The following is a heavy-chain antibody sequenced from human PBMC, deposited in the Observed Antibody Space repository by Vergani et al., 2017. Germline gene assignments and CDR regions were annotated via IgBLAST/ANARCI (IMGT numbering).Heavy chain of an antibody. CDR1: GFTFSSYE. CDR2: ISSSGSTI. Sequence: EVQLVESGGGLVQPGGSLRLSCAASGFTFSSYEMNWVRQAPGKGLEWVSYISSSGSTIYYADSVKGRFTISRDNAKNSLYLQMNSLRADDTAVYYCARGGHYYDSSGYDQGYFDYWGQGTLVTVSS. V-gene: IGHV3-48*03. J-gene: IGHJ4*02. CDR3: ARGGHYYDSSGYDQGYFDY. D-gene: IGHD3-22*01.